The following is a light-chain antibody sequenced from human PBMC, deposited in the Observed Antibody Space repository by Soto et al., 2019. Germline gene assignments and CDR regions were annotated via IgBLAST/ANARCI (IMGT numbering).Light chain of an antibody. V-gene: IGLV1-44*01. J-gene: IGLJ1*01. Sequence: QSVLTQPPSASGTPGQRVTISCSGSSSNIGGNAVNWYQQLPGTTPKLLIYSNNQRPSGVPDRFSGSKYASSASLPISGRQYADEAAYYCAAWDDSLSGYVFGTGTKLTVL. CDR1: SSNIGGNA. CDR3: AAWDDSLSGYV. CDR2: SNN.